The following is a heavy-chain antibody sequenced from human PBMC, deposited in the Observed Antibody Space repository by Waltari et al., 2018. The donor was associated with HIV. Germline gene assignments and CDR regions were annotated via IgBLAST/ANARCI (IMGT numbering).Heavy chain of an antibody. CDR3: TRKVGATPGY. V-gene: IGHV3-49*03. Sequence: EVQLVESGGGLVQPGRSLSLSCTASGFTFGAFALSWFRQAPGKGREWVGFIRSKAYGGTTEYAASVKGRFTISRDDSKSIAYLQMNSLKTEDTAVYYCTRKVGATPGYWGQGTLVTVSS. CDR2: IRSKAYGGTT. D-gene: IGHD1-26*01. CDR1: GFTFGAFA. J-gene: IGHJ4*02.